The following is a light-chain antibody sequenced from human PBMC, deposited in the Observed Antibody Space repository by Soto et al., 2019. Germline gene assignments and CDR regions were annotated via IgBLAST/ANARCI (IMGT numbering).Light chain of an antibody. J-gene: IGKJ2*01. V-gene: IGKV1-39*01. CDR2: GAS. CDR3: QQSYSSPHMYT. Sequence: DIQMTQSPSSLSASVGDRVTITCRASQSISSYLNWYQQKPGKAPKLLIYGASSLQSGVPSRFSGSGSGTDFTLTISSLQPEDFATYYCQQSYSSPHMYTFGQGTKLDIK. CDR1: QSISSY.